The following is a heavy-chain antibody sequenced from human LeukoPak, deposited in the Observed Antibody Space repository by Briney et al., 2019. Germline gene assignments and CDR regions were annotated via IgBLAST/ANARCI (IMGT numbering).Heavy chain of an antibody. Sequence: SETLSLTCTVSGGSISSYYWSWIRQPPGKGLEWIGYIYYSGSTNYNPSLKSRVTISVDTSKNQFSLKLSSVTAADTAVYYCARDGGRLVFDYWGQGTLVTVSS. J-gene: IGHJ4*02. CDR1: GGSISSYY. CDR2: IYYSGST. V-gene: IGHV4-59*01. CDR3: ARDGGRLVFDY. D-gene: IGHD6-19*01.